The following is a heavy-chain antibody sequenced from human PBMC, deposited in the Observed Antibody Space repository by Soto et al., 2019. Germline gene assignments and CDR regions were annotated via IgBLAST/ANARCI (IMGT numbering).Heavy chain of an antibody. J-gene: IGHJ6*02. CDR1: GFTFSSYA. CDR3: ARVRSSPPYYYYYGMDV. D-gene: IGHD6-6*01. CDR2: ISYDGSNK. V-gene: IGHV3-30-3*01. Sequence: PGGSLRLSCAASGFTFSSYAMHWVRQAPGKGLEWVAVISYDGSNKYYADSVKGRFTISRDNSKNTLYLQMNSLRAEDTAVYYCARVRSSPPYYYYYGMDVWGQGTTVTVSS.